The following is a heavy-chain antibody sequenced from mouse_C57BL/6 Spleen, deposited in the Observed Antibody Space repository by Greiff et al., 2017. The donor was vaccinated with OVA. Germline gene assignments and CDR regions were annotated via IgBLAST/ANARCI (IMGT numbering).Heavy chain of an antibody. Sequence: QVQLQQSGAELVRPGASVTLSCKASGYTFTDYEMHWVKQTPVHGLEWIGAIDPETGGTAYNQKFKGKAILTADKSSSTAYMQLSSLTSEDAAVYYGTNYYDSSESCFDYWGQGTLVTVSS. V-gene: IGHV1-15*01. CDR2: IDPETGGT. J-gene: IGHJ3*01. CDR1: GYTFTDYE. CDR3: TNYYDSSESCFDY. D-gene: IGHD2-4*01.